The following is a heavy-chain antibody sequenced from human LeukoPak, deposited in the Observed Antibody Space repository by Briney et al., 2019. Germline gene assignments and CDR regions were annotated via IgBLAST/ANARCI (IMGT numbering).Heavy chain of an antibody. D-gene: IGHD2-15*01. CDR2: IYYNGST. CDR3: ARRYCSGGSCRDAFDI. CDR1: GGSISSSSYY. Sequence: SETLSLTCTVSGGSISSSSYYWGWIRQPPGKGLEWIGSIYYNGSTYYNPSLKSRVTISVDTSKNQFSLKLSSVTAADTAVYYCARRYCSGGSCRDAFDIWGQGTMVTVSS. V-gene: IGHV4-39*07. J-gene: IGHJ3*02.